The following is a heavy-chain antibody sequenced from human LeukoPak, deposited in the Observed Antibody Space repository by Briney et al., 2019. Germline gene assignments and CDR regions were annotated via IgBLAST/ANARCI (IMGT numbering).Heavy chain of an antibody. Sequence: PGGSLRLSCAASGLTFSSYWMHWVRQAPGKGLVWVSRINSDGSSTSYADSVKGRFTNSRDNAKNTLYLQMNSLRAEDTAVYYCARAGYSSGWYYFDYWGQGTLVTVSS. CDR1: GLTFSSYW. D-gene: IGHD6-19*01. CDR3: ARAGYSSGWYYFDY. J-gene: IGHJ4*02. CDR2: INSDGSST. V-gene: IGHV3-74*01.